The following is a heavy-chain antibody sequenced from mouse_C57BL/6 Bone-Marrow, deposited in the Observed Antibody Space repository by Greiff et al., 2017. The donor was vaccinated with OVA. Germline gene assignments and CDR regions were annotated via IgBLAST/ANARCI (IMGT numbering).Heavy chain of an antibody. CDR2: ISDGGSYT. J-gene: IGHJ2*01. V-gene: IGHV5-4*01. D-gene: IGHD2-5*01. CDR3: AREGYSNYLDY. CDR1: GFTFSSYA. Sequence: EVQRVESGGGLVKPGGSLTLSCAASGFTFSSYAMSWVRQTPEKRLEWVATISDGGSYTYYPDNVKGRFTISRDNAKNNLYLQMSHLKSEDTAMYYCAREGYSNYLDYWGQGTTLTVSS.